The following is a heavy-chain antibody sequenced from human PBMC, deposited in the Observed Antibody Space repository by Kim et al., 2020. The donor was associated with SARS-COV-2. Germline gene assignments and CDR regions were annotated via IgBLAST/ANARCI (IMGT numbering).Heavy chain of an antibody. V-gene: IGHV3-48*02. CDR2: ISSSSSTI. CDR1: GFTFSSYS. J-gene: IGHJ3*02. CDR3: ARALGYCSSTSCSLMGQHAFDI. Sequence: GGSLRLSCAASGFTFSSYSMNWVRQAPGKGLEWVSYISSSSSTIYYADSVKGRFTISRDNAKNSLYLQMNSLRDEDTAVYYCARALGYCSSTSCSLMGQHAFDIWGQGTMVTVSS. D-gene: IGHD2-2*01.